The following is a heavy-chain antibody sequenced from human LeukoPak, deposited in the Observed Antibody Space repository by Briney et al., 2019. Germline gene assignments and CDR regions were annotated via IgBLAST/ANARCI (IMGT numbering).Heavy chain of an antibody. CDR1: GFTFNNYA. D-gene: IGHD5-24*01. CDR2: ISGSGGST. V-gene: IGHV3-23*01. J-gene: IGHJ4*02. Sequence: PGGSLRLSCTASGFTFNNYAIYWVRQAPGKGLEGVSAISGSGGSTYYADSVKGRFTISRDNSKNTLYLQMNSLRAEDTAVYYCAKDHKMGVWLQHHWGQGTLVTVSS. CDR3: AKDHKMGVWLQHH.